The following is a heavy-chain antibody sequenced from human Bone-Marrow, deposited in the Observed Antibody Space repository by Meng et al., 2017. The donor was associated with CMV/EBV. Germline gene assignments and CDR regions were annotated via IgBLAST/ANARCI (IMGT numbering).Heavy chain of an antibody. CDR2: IRRDGSYI. Sequence: GGSLRLSCTASGFTFSDYDMNWVRQAPGKGLEWVSSIRRDGSYINYEDSLVGRFTVSRDNARNSLYLQMNSLRVEDTAVYYCTRDGHSSAFDYWGLGTLVTGSS. CDR3: TRDGHSSAFDY. V-gene: IGHV3-21*01. J-gene: IGHJ4*02. D-gene: IGHD3-22*01. CDR1: GFTFSDYD.